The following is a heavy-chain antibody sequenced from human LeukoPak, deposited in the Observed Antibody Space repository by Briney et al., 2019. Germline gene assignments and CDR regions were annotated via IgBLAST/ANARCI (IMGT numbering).Heavy chain of an antibody. CDR3: ASRIWFGEPQFDY. CDR1: GYTFTGYY. Sequence: ASVKVSCKASGYTFTGYYIHWVRQAPGQGLEWMGWINSNTGGTDYAQNFQGRVTMTRDTSINTAYMELSSLKSDDTAVYYCASRIWFGEPQFDYWGQGTLVTVSS. CDR2: INSNTGGT. D-gene: IGHD3-10*01. J-gene: IGHJ4*02. V-gene: IGHV1-2*02.